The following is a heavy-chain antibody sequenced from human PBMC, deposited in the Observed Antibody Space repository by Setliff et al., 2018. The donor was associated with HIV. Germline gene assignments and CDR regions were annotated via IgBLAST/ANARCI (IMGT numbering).Heavy chain of an antibody. V-gene: IGHV1-46*01. D-gene: IGHD2-2*02. CDR1: GYIFTDYY. J-gene: IGHJ3*02. CDR2: VYPSDGST. CDR3: ARDNTAFDI. Sequence: ASVKVSCKASGYIFTDYYMHWVRQAPGQGLGWMGMVYPSDGSTSYAQKFQGRVTMTRDTSTSTIYMELNSLTSEDTAVYYCARDNTAFDIWGQGTMVTVSS.